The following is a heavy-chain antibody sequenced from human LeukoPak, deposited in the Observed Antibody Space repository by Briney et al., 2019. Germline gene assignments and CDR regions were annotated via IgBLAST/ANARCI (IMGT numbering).Heavy chain of an antibody. CDR3: ARGRRVRGVIISAFDI. V-gene: IGHV4-38-2*01. CDR1: GYSISSGYY. D-gene: IGHD3-10*01. J-gene: IGHJ3*02. CDR2: IYHSGST. Sequence: SETLSLTCAVSGYSISSGYYWGWIRQPPGKGLEWIGSIYHSGSTYYNPSLKSRVTISVDTSKNQFSLKLSSVTAADTAVYYCARGRRVRGVIISAFDIWGQGTMVTVSS.